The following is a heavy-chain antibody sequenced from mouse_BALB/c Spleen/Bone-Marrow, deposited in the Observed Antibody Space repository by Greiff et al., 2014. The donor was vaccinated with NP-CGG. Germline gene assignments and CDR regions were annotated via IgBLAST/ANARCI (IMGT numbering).Heavy chain of an antibody. CDR2: IDPANGNT. CDR1: GFNIKDTY. CDR3: ATMITDWYFDV. J-gene: IGHJ1*01. V-gene: IGHV14-3*02. Sequence: EVMLVESGAELVKPGASVKLSCTASGFNIKDTYMHWVKQRPEQGLEWIGRIDPANGNTKYDPKFQGKATITADTSSNTAYLPLSSLTSEDTAVYYCATMITDWYFDVWGAGTTVSVSS. D-gene: IGHD2-4*01.